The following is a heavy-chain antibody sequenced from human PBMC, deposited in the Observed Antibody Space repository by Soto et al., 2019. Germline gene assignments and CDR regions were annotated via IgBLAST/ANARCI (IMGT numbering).Heavy chain of an antibody. Sequence: QVYLVESGGGVVQPGRSLRLSCAVSGFTFPNFAMHWVRQVPGKGLEWVALISSDGSNRYYADSVKGRVTISRDNSKNTLYLQMNSLRTEDTAVFFCAKDSYYSRSGSYSPYYLDYWGQGTLVTVSS. D-gene: IGHD3-10*01. CDR1: GFTFPNFA. CDR3: AKDSYYSRSGSYSPYYLDY. V-gene: IGHV3-30*18. J-gene: IGHJ4*02. CDR2: ISSDGSNR.